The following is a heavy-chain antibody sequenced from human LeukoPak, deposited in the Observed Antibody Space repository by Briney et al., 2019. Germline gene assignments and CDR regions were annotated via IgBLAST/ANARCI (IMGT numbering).Heavy chain of an antibody. Sequence: PSETLSLTCAVYGGSFSGYYWSWIRQPPGKGLEWIGEINHSGSTNYNPSLKSRVTISVDTSKNQFSLKLSSVTAADTAVYYCARGGKLYCSSTSCSVDYWGQGTLVTVSS. CDR1: GGSFSGYY. D-gene: IGHD2-2*01. J-gene: IGHJ4*02. CDR2: INHSGST. CDR3: ARGGKLYCSSTSCSVDY. V-gene: IGHV4-34*01.